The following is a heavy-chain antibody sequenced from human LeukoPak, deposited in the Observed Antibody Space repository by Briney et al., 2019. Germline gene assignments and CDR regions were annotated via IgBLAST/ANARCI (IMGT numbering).Heavy chain of an antibody. Sequence: ASVKVSCKASGYTFNNYAMQWVRHAPGQRLEWMGGINCGNGKTKYSEKFQGRVTITRDTSATTAYMDLRSLRSEDTGVYYCARSIWYSRQYYFDYWGEGTLVTVSS. V-gene: IGHV1-3*01. D-gene: IGHD6-13*01. CDR1: GYTFNNYA. CDR3: ARSIWYSRQYYFDY. J-gene: IGHJ4*02. CDR2: INCGNGKT.